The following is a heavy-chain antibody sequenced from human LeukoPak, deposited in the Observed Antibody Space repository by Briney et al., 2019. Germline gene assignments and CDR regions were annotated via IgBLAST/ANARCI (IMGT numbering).Heavy chain of an antibody. Sequence: GGSLRLSCAASGFTSSNDAMNWGPEGPGKGLGWVSGISGSVGTTYYADSVKGRFTISRDNPKNTLYLQMHGLRAEDTAVYYCARRVVAGQTYYFAFWGQGTLVTVSS. D-gene: IGHD6-19*01. V-gene: IGHV3-23*01. J-gene: IGHJ4*02. CDR2: ISGSVGTT. CDR1: GFTSSNDA. CDR3: ARRVVAGQTYYFAF.